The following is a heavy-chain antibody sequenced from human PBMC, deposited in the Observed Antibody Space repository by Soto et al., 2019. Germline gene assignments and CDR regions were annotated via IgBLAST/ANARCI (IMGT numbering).Heavy chain of an antibody. CDR3: AKDNGPLYSSSWPAAYGMDV. J-gene: IGHJ6*02. V-gene: IGHV3-9*01. Sequence: PGGSLRLSCAASGFTFDDYAMHWVRQAPGKGLEWVSGISWNSGGIGYADSVKGRFTISRDNAKNSLYLQMNSLRAEDTALYYCAKDNGPLYSSSWPAAYGMDVCGQGTTVTVSS. CDR2: ISWNSGGI. D-gene: IGHD6-13*01. CDR1: GFTFDDYA.